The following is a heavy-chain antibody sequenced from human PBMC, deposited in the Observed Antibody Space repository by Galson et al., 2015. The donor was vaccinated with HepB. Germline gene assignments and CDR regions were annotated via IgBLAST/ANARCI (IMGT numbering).Heavy chain of an antibody. Sequence: ETLSLTCTVSGGSISSSSYYWGWIRQPPGKGLEWIGSIYYSGSTYYNPSLKSRVTISVDTSENQFSLKLSSVTAADTAVYYCARLALRGYSGYDYFDYWGQGTLVTVSS. CDR1: GGSISSSSYY. CDR2: IYYSGST. D-gene: IGHD5-12*01. J-gene: IGHJ4*02. V-gene: IGHV4-39*01. CDR3: ARLALRGYSGYDYFDY.